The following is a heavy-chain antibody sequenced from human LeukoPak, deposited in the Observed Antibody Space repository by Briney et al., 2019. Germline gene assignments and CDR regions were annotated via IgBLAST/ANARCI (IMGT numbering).Heavy chain of an antibody. V-gene: IGHV1-18*01. CDR3: AREVWNSRDTHGPLDP. CDR1: GYTFTICG. Sequence: GASVTVSCKASGYTFTICGVTWVRQAPGQGLEWVGWISAYNGDTNYAQTFQGRVIMTTETSTSTAYMELRGLRSDDTAVYYCAREVWNSRDTHGPLDPWGQGTLVIVSA. D-gene: IGHD3-16*02. J-gene: IGHJ5*02. CDR2: ISAYNGDT.